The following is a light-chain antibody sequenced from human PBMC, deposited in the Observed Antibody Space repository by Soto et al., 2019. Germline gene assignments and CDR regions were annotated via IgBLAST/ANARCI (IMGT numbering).Light chain of an antibody. Sequence: QSVLTQPPSVSGAPGQRVTISSTGSSSNVGAGYDVHWYQQVPGTAPKLLIHGNSNRPSGVPDRFSGSKSGTSASLAITGLQAEDEADYYCQSYDRSLSGSVFGGGTKVTVL. J-gene: IGLJ2*01. CDR2: GNS. CDR3: QSYDRSLSGSV. V-gene: IGLV1-40*01. CDR1: SSNVGAGYD.